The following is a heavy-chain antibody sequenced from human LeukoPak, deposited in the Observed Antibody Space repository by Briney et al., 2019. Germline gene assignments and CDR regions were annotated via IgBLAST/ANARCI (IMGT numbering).Heavy chain of an antibody. D-gene: IGHD3-10*01. V-gene: IGHV3-23*01. CDR1: GFTFSNYA. CDR3: ARGGPSVKMIRGDFDH. CDR2: ISGSDDTT. J-gene: IGHJ4*02. Sequence: GGSLRLSCSGTGFTFSNYAMSWVRQAPGKGLEWVSVISGSDDTTEYAASVKGRFAISRDNSDNTVYLEMNRLRVEDTAVYYCARGGPSVKMIRGDFDHWGQGTLVTVSS.